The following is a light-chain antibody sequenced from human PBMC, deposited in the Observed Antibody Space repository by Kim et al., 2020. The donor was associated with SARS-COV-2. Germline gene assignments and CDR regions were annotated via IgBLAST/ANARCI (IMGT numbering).Light chain of an antibody. CDR3: SSYTSSSTLVV. CDR2: DVS. J-gene: IGLJ2*01. Sequence: SITNYGTGTSSDVGGYNYVSWYQQHPGKAPKLMIYDVSNRPSGVSNRFSGSKSGNTASLTISGLQAEDEADYYCSSYTSSSTLVVFGGGTQLTVL. CDR1: SSDVGGYNY. V-gene: IGLV2-14*03.